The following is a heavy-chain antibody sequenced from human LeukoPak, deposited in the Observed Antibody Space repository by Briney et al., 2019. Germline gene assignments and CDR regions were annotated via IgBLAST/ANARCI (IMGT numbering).Heavy chain of an antibody. Sequence: PGGSLRLSCAASGFTFSSYWMHWVRQVPGKGLVWVSRMNSGGGITTYADSVKGRFTISRDNGKKTLHLQMSSLRVEDTAVYYCARGPSSNWSGLDYWGQGTLVTVSS. CDR3: ARGPSSNWSGLDY. J-gene: IGHJ4*02. D-gene: IGHD6-13*01. CDR1: GFTFSSYW. V-gene: IGHV3-74*03. CDR2: MNSGGGIT.